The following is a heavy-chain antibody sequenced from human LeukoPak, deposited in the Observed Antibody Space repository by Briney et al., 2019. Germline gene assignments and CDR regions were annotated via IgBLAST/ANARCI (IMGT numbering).Heavy chain of an antibody. V-gene: IGHV3-23*01. CDR3: AKDGLCPDVCPTKIAVAGYFDY. CDR1: GFTFIVFT. D-gene: IGHD6-19*01. J-gene: IGHJ4*02. CDR2: INSNGDST. Sequence: GGSLRLSCAASGFTFIVFTMSWVRQAPGKGLEWISTINSNGDSTYYADSVKGRFTISRDNSENTVFLQMNSLRAEDTAVYYCAKDGLCPDVCPTKIAVAGYFDYWGQGILVTVSS.